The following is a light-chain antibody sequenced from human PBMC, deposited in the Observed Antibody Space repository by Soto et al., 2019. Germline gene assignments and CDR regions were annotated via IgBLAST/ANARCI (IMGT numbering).Light chain of an antibody. V-gene: IGKV1-33*01. Sequence: DIPMTQSPSSLSASVGDRVTITCQASQYISNYLNWYQQKPGKAPKLLIYDASNLETGIPSRFNASGSGTDFTFTINSLQPGDIAAYYCQHYQTLPLTFGGGTKVELK. CDR2: DAS. J-gene: IGKJ4*01. CDR3: QHYQTLPLT. CDR1: QYISNY.